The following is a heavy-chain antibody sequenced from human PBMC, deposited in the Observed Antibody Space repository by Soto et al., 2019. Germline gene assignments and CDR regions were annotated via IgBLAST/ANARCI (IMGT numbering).Heavy chain of an antibody. D-gene: IGHD4-4*01. J-gene: IGHJ4*02. CDR2: ISYDGSNE. CDR3: AKSSGPTYSNYHLDS. Sequence: AGGSLRLSCAASGFTFSRYGMHWVRQAPGKGLEWVAVISYDGSNEYYVDSVKGRFTISRDNSKNTLYLQMSSLSGEDTAVYYCAKSSGPTYSNYHLDSWGQGTLVTVSS. V-gene: IGHV3-30*18. CDR1: GFTFSRYG.